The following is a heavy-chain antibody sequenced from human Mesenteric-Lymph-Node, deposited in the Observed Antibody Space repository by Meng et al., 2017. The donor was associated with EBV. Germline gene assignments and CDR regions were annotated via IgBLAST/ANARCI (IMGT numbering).Heavy chain of an antibody. CDR1: AYSYSGYY. V-gene: IGHV1-2*06. Sequence: QGERVQSGAEVKKPGASVKVSCKASAYSYSGYYLQWVRQAPGQGLEWMGRINPRSGATSYAEKFQGRLAMTGDTSVSTAYMELASLRSDDTAVYFCSHTDYFDNTGHHWGQGTLVTVSS. CDR2: INPRSGAT. CDR3: SHTDYFDNTGHH. J-gene: IGHJ4*02. D-gene: IGHD3-22*01.